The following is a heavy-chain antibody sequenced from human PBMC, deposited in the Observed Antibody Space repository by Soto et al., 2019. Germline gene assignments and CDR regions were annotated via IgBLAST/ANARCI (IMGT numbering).Heavy chain of an antibody. D-gene: IGHD2-15*01. CDR3: AREVVVAATLYYYYGMDV. CDR2: ISAYNGNT. J-gene: IGHJ6*02. V-gene: IGHV1-18*04. Sequence: ASVKVSCKASGYTFTSYGISWVRQAPGQGLEWMGWISAYNGNTNYAQKLQGRVTMTTDTSTSTAYMELRSLRSDDTAVYYCAREVVVAATLYYYYGMDVWGQGTTVTFSS. CDR1: GYTFTSYG.